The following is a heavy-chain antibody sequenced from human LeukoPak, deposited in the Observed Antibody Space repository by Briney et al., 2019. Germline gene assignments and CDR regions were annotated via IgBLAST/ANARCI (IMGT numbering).Heavy chain of an antibody. CDR3: ARRGLTGYYSDY. CDR1: GFTFSSYS. J-gene: IGHJ4*02. V-gene: IGHV3-21*04. Sequence: GGSLRLSCAASGFTFSSYSMNWVRQAPGKGLEWVSSISSSSSYIYYADSVKGRFTISRDNAKNSLYLQMNSLRAEDTAVYYCARRGLTGYYSDYWGQGTLVTVSS. CDR2: ISSSSSYI. D-gene: IGHD3-9*01.